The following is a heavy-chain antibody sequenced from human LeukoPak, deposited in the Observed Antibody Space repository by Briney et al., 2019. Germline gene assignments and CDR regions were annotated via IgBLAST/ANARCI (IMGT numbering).Heavy chain of an antibody. J-gene: IGHJ4*02. CDR1: GGSISSYY. V-gene: IGHV4-59*08. D-gene: IGHD1-26*01. CDR2: IYYTGNT. Sequence: PSETLSLTCTVSGGSISSYYWSWIRQPPGKGLEWIGYIYYTGNTNYNPSLKSRVTISIDTSKNQFSLNLSSVTAADTAIYYCARLGGATSPFGYWGQGTLVTVSS. CDR3: ARLGGATSPFGY.